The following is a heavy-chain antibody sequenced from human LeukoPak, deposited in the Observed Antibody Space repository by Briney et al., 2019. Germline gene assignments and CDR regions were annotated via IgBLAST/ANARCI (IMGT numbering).Heavy chain of an antibody. CDR2: ITWDGDGT. Sequence: GGSLRLSCATSGFTFDDYTLHWVRQAPGKGLEWVSLITWDGDGTYYADSVKGRFAISRDNRKKSLYLQMNSLRIEDTAFYYCAKDIRTRSGELSLDSWGQGTLVTVSS. D-gene: IGHD3-16*02. V-gene: IGHV3-43*01. J-gene: IGHJ4*02. CDR1: GFTFDDYT. CDR3: AKDIRTRSGELSLDS.